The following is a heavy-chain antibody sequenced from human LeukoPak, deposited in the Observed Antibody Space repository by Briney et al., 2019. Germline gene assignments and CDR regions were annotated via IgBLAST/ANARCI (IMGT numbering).Heavy chain of an antibody. D-gene: IGHD6-13*01. CDR1: GFTVTSNY. V-gene: IGHV3-53*01. J-gene: IGHJ4*02. CDR2: IYSGGNT. Sequence: PGGSLRLSCAASGFTVTSNYMSWVRQAPGKGPEWVSIIYSGGNTYYADSVKGRFTISRDNSKNTLYLQMNSLRAEDTAVYYCARRYSTSWCLDYWGQGALVTVSS. CDR3: ARRYSTSWCLDY.